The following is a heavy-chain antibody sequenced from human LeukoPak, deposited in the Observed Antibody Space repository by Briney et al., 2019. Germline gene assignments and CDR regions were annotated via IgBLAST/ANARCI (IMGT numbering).Heavy chain of an antibody. J-gene: IGHJ4*02. CDR1: GFTFTNYW. V-gene: IGHV3-7*01. CDR2: INQDESGK. D-gene: IGHD7-27*01. Sequence: GGSLRLSCAASGFTFTNYWMTWVRQTPGKGLEFVANINQDESGKNYVDSVKGRFTVSRDNAQNSVDLQMNSLRVEDTGVYYWARDPGSRAFDYWGQGTLVTVSS. CDR3: ARDPGSRAFDY.